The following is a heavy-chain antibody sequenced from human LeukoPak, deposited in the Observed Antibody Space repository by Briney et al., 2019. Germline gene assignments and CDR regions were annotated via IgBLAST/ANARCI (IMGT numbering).Heavy chain of an antibody. V-gene: IGHV3-33*06. J-gene: IGHJ4*02. Sequence: PGGSLRLSCAASGFTFNTYGMHWVRQAPGKGLEWVAVIWYDGSNKYYADSVKGRFTISRDNSKNTLYLQMNSLRAEDTAVYYCAKDRGWELPKYYFDYWGQGTLVTVSS. D-gene: IGHD1-26*01. CDR2: IWYDGSNK. CDR1: GFTFNTYG. CDR3: AKDRGWELPKYYFDY.